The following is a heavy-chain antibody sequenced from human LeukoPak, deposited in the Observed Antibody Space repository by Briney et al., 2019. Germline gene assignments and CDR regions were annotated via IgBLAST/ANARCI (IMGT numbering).Heavy chain of an antibody. Sequence: GGSLRLSCAASGFTFNSYWMNWVRQAPGKGLEWVANIKPDGSEKFYVDSVKGRFTISRDNAKNSLYLQMNSLRAEDTAVYYCARDRRYCSGGSCYSIGAFDIWGQGTMVTVSS. J-gene: IGHJ3*02. CDR1: GFTFNSYW. V-gene: IGHV3-7*01. CDR3: ARDRRYCSGGSCYSIGAFDI. CDR2: IKPDGSEK. D-gene: IGHD2-15*01.